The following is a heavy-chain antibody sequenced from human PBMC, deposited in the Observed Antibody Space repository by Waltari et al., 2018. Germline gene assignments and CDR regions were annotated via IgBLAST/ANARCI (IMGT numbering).Heavy chain of an antibody. V-gene: IGHV7-4-1*02. J-gene: IGHJ1*01. CDR3: ARPKPSRFYEPFGD. CDR1: GSTFPSHA. Sequence: QVQLVQSGSELRKPGDSVRVSCEYSGSTFPSHAITWLRQAPGQGREWMGWINTENGRPTYAQGFTGRFFFSLDTSLRTAFLQISDLKSEDAAVYYCARPKPSRFYEPFGDWGQGTVVTVSS. D-gene: IGHD3-3*01. CDR2: INTENGRP.